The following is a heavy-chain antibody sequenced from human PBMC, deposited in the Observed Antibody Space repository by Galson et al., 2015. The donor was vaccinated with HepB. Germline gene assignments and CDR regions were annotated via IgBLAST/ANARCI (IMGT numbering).Heavy chain of an antibody. CDR3: ARHVTSTRPRSPSPCAVDI. Sequence: TLSLTCTVSGDSISGSVYFWAWIRQSPGKGPEWIGSVHYSGSSYYNSALKSRVSISVDTSQSQYSLRLNSVTAADTGVYYCARHVTSTRPRSPSPCAVDIWGQGTMVNVSS. J-gene: IGHJ3*02. V-gene: IGHV4-39*01. CDR2: VHYSGSS. CDR1: GDSISGSVYF. D-gene: IGHD6-6*01.